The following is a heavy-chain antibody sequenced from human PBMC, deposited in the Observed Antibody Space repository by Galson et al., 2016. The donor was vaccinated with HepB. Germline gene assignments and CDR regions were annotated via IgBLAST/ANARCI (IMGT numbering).Heavy chain of an antibody. V-gene: IGHV1-18*01. J-gene: IGHJ6*02. D-gene: IGHD6-13*01. Sequence: SVKVSCKASNFTFTTHGITWVRQAPGRGPEWMGWISHDNGKTDHAPKVQDRLIMTTDTSTNTAYMELRGLISDDTAVYYCARGLRWYGTPMDVWGQGTTVT. CDR3: ARGLRWYGTPMDV. CDR1: NFTFTTHG. CDR2: ISHDNGKT.